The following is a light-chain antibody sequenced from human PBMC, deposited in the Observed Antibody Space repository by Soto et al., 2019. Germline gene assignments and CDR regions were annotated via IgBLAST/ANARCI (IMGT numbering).Light chain of an antibody. CDR2: DVS. CDR1: SSDVGAYNY. V-gene: IGLV2-14*01. Sequence: QSVLTQPASLSGSPGQSITISCTGTSSDVGAYNYVSWYQHHPGKAPKLLIYDVSNRPSGVSNRFSASKSGNTASLFISGLQAEDEADYYCSSYTSDSSYVFGSGTKVTVL. CDR3: SSYTSDSSYV. J-gene: IGLJ1*01.